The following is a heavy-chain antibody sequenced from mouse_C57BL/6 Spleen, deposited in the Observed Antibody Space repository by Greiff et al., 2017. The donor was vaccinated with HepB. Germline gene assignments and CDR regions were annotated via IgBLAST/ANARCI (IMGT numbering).Heavy chain of an antibody. Sequence: DVHLVESGGGLVKPGGSLKLSCAASGFTFSDYGMHWVRQAPEKGLEWVAYISSGSSTIYYADTVKGRFTISRDNAKNTLFLQMTSLRSEDTAMYYCARKFTVVNAMDYWGQGTSVTVSS. CDR3: ARKFTVVNAMDY. CDR2: ISSGSSTI. V-gene: IGHV5-17*01. CDR1: GFTFSDYG. J-gene: IGHJ4*01. D-gene: IGHD1-1*01.